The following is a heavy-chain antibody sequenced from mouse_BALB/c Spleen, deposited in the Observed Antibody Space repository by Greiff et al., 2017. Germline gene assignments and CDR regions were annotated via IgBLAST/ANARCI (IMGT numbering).Heavy chain of an antibody. Sequence: VQLQESGPGLVKPSQSLSLTCTVTGYSITSDYAWNWIRQFPGNKLEWMGYISYSGSTSYNPSLKSRISITRDTSKNQFFLQLNSVTTEDTATYYCARNDGYRYFDVWGAGTTVTVAS. CDR1: GYSITSDYA. J-gene: IGHJ1*01. D-gene: IGHD2-3*01. CDR2: ISYSGST. CDR3: ARNDGYRYFDV. V-gene: IGHV3-2*02.